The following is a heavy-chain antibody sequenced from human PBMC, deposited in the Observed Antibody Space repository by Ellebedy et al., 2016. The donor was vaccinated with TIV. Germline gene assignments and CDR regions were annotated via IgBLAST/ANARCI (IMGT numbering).Heavy chain of an antibody. V-gene: IGHV3-30-3*01. CDR2: ISYDGTST. CDR3: ARGIAVAAYFDY. CDR1: GFNFRTYA. D-gene: IGHD6-19*01. J-gene: IGHJ4*02. Sequence: GESLKISCAAAGFNFRTYAMHWVSQAPGKGLQWVAVISYDGTSTYYADSVKGRFTISRDNSKNTLYLQMNSLRVEDTAVFYCARGIAVAAYFDYWGQGTLVTVSS.